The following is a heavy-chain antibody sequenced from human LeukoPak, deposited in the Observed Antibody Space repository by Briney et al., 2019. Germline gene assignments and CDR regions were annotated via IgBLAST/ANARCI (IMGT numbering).Heavy chain of an antibody. CDR1: GGSISSSGYY. CDR3: ARHQGFTFMVRGVIDY. J-gene: IGHJ4*02. Sequence: SETLSLTCTVSGGSISSSGYYWGWIRQPPGKGLEWIGSIYYSGSTYYSPSLKSRVTISVDTSKNQLSLKLTSVTAADTAVYYCARHQGFTFMVRGVIDYWGQGTLVTVSS. D-gene: IGHD3-10*01. CDR2: IYYSGST. V-gene: IGHV4-39*01.